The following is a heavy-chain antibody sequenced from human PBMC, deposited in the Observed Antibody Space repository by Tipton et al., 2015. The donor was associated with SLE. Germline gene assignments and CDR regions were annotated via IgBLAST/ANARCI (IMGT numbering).Heavy chain of an antibody. J-gene: IGHJ3*02. CDR1: GFTFSNAW. V-gene: IGHV3-7*03. Sequence: SLRLSCAASGFTFSNAWMSWVRQAPGKGLEWVANIKQDGSEKYYVDSVKGRFTISRDNAKNSLYLQMNSLRAEDTAVYYCASWGSGSAFDIWGQGTMVTVSS. CDR3: ASWGSGSAFDI. CDR2: IKQDGSEK. D-gene: IGHD1-26*01.